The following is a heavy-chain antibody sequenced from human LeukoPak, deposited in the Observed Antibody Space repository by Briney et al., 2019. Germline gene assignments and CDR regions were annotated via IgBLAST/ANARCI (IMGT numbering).Heavy chain of an antibody. CDR1: GGSFSGYY. CDR2: INHSGST. Sequence: SETLSLTCAVYGGSFSGYYWSWIRQPPGKGLEWIGEINHSGSTNYNPSLKSRVTISVDTSKNQFSLKLSSVTAADTAVYYCARGRYCSRTSCYTGDYWGQGTLVTVSS. J-gene: IGHJ4*02. V-gene: IGHV4-34*01. D-gene: IGHD2-2*02. CDR3: ARGRYCSRTSCYTGDY.